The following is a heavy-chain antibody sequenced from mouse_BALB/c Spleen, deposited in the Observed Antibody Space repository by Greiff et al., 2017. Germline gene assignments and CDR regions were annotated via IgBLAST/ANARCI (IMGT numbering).Heavy chain of an antibody. CDR2: IRNKANGYTT. D-gene: IGHD1-1*01. Sequence: EVQRVESGGGLVKPGGSLSLSCATSGFTFTDYYMSWVRQPPGKALEWLGVIRNKANGYTTEYSASVKGRFTISRDNSQSILYLQMNTLRAEDSATYYCARVYGRFAYWGQGTPLTVSA. CDR3: ARVYGRFAY. CDR1: GFTFTDYY. J-gene: IGHJ2*01. V-gene: IGHV7-3*02.